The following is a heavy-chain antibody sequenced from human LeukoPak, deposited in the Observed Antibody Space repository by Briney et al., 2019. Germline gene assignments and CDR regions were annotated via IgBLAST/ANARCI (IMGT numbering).Heavy chain of an antibody. D-gene: IGHD1-26*01. J-gene: IGHJ4*02. CDR1: GLMFNTFS. V-gene: IGHV3-23*01. CDR3: ANSVPHTGTFDY. Sequence: PGGSLRLSCEASGLMFNTFSMSWVRQAPGKGLEWLSLISSAGDITYYADSAKGRFTISRDNSKHTLYIHLNELRAEDTAVYYCANSVPHTGTFDYWGQGTLVTVSS. CDR2: ISSAGDIT.